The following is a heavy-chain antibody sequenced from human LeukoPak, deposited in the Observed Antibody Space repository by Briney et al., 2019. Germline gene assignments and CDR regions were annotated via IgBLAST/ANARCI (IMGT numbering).Heavy chain of an antibody. CDR2: VIPIFGTA. CDR3: ARGEMGYSGYRLDY. J-gene: IGHJ4*02. CDR1: GGTFSSHA. V-gene: IGHV1-69*01. Sequence: GASVKVSCKASGGTFSSHAISWVRQAPGQGLEWMGGVIPIFGTANYAQKFQGRVTITADESTSTAYMELSSLRSEDTAVYCCARGEMGYSGYRLDYWGQGTLVTVSS. D-gene: IGHD5-12*01.